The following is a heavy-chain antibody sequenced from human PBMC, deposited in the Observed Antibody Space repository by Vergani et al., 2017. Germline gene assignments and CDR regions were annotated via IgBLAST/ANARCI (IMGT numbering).Heavy chain of an antibody. Sequence: QVQLHESGLGLVKPSETLSLICSVSGVSMQSGSFYWTWVRQTAERRLEWMGRVYPSGTTNYNPSLNGRVTIFVDKSKNLSLRLNSVTAADTAVYYCARGETRTDWFDPWGQGTLVTVSS. D-gene: IGHD3/OR15-3a*01. CDR1: GVSMQSGSFY. J-gene: IGHJ5*02. CDR2: VYPSGTT. CDR3: ARGETRTDWFDP. V-gene: IGHV4-61*02.